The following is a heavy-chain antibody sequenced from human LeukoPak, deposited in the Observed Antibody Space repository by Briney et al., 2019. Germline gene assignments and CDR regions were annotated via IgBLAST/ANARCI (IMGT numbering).Heavy chain of an antibody. J-gene: IGHJ4*02. V-gene: IGHV4-39*01. D-gene: IGHD3-22*01. CDR2: IYYSGST. CDR3: ARTNYYDSSGYYYLDY. CDR1: GGSISSSRYY. Sequence: SETLSLTCTVPGGSISSSRYYLGWIRQPPRKGLEWIGSIYYSGSTYYNPSLKSRVTISVDTSKNQFSLKLSSVTAADTAVYYCARTNYYDSSGYYYLDYWGQGTLVTVSS.